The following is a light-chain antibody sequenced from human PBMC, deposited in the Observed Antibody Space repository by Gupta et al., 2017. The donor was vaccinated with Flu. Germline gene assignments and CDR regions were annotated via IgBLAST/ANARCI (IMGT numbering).Light chain of an antibody. CDR1: QTISSEY. J-gene: IGKJ4*01. Sequence: EIVLTQSPGTLSLSPGERATLSCRASQTISSEYLAWYQQKPGQAPRLLIYGASSRATGIPDRFSGSGSGTEFNFTISRLEPEDFAVYYCQQCCDLLLSFGGGTKVEIK. CDR3: QQCCDLLLS. V-gene: IGKV3-20*01. CDR2: GAS.